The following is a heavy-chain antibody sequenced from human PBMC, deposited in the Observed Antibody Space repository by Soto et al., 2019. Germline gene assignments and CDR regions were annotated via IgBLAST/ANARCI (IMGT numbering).Heavy chain of an antibody. CDR2: IYYSGST. CDR3: ARDNGYSYGYTLDH. D-gene: IGHD5-18*01. V-gene: IGHV4-59*01. J-gene: IGHJ4*02. Sequence: QVQLQESGPGLVKPSETLSLTCTVSGGSISSYYWSWIRQPPGKGLEWIGYIYYSGSTNYNPSLKSRVTIPVDPSKNQSSLKLSSVTAADTAVYYCARDNGYSYGYTLDHWGQGTLVTFSS. CDR1: GGSISSYY.